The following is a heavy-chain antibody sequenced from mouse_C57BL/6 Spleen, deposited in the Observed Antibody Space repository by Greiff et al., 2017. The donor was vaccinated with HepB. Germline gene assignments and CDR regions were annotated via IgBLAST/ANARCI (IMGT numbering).Heavy chain of an antibody. V-gene: IGHV5-17*01. Sequence: EVKLVESGGGLVKPGGSLKLSCAASGFTFSDYGMHWVRQAPEKGLEWVAYISSGSSTIYYADTVKGRFTISRDNAKNTLFMQMTSLRSEDTAMYDCAGDYGYDGWFAYWGQGTLLTVSA. J-gene: IGHJ3*01. D-gene: IGHD2-2*01. CDR3: AGDYGYDGWFAY. CDR2: ISSGSSTI. CDR1: GFTFSDYG.